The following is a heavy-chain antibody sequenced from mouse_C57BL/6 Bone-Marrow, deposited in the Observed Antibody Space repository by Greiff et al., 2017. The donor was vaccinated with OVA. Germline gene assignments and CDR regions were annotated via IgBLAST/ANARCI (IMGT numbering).Heavy chain of an antibody. CDR2: ISDGGSYT. V-gene: IGHV5-4*01. Sequence: EVKLMESGGGLVKPGGSLKLSCAASGFTFSSYAMSWVRQTPEKRLEWVATISDGGSYTYYPDNVKGRFTISRDNAKNNLYLQMSHLKSEDTAMYYCARDTPTWGYYAMDYWGQGTSVTVSS. CDR3: ARDTPTWGYYAMDY. CDR1: GFTFSSYA. J-gene: IGHJ4*01.